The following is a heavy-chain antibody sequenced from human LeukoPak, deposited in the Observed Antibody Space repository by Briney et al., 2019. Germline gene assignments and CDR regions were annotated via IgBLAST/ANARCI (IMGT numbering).Heavy chain of an antibody. D-gene: IGHD3-10*02. CDR3: ARTMVGDAFDI. Sequence: GGSLRLSCEASGFTFSSYWMSWVRQAPGKGLEWVANIKQDGSEKYYVDSVKGRFTISRDNAKNSLYLQMNSLRAEDTAVYYCARTMVGDAFDIWGQGTMVTVSS. J-gene: IGHJ3*02. CDR1: GFTFSSYW. V-gene: IGHV3-7*01. CDR2: IKQDGSEK.